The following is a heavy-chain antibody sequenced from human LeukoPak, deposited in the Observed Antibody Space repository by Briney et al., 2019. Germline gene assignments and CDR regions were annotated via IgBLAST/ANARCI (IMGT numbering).Heavy chain of an antibody. D-gene: IGHD1-1*01. CDR2: IWYDGSNQ. Sequence: PGGSLRLSCAASGFTFRKHGMHWIRQVPGKGLEWVAVIWYDGSNQNYADSVKGRFTISRDNSKNMLYLQMNSLRDEDTAVYYCARDRSTRYFDYWGQGTLVTVSS. CDR3: ARDRSTRYFDY. CDR1: GFTFRKHG. V-gene: IGHV3-33*01. J-gene: IGHJ4*02.